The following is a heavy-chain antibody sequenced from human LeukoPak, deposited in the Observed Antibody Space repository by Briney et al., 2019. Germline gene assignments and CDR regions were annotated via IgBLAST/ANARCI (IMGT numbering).Heavy chain of an antibody. Sequence: GGSLRLSCEASGFTFSNYAMSWVRQAPGKGLEWVSAISGTGGIAYYADSVKGRFTISRDNSKNTLYLQTNSLSAEDTAVYYCTKVFSDYYGSGSYEDWFDPWGQGTLVTVSS. CDR2: ISGTGGIA. J-gene: IGHJ5*02. CDR1: GFTFSNYA. V-gene: IGHV3-23*01. CDR3: TKVFSDYYGSGSYEDWFDP. D-gene: IGHD3-10*01.